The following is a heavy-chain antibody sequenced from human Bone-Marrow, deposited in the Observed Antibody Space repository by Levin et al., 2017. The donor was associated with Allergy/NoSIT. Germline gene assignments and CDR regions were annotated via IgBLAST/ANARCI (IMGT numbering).Heavy chain of an antibody. CDR2: IIPILPIA. D-gene: IGHD1-26*01. CDR3: ARDRDGSGSYSY. J-gene: IGHJ4*02. CDR1: GDTFNRYT. Sequence: AASVKVSCKASGDTFNRYTIAWVRLAPGQGLEWMGRIIPILPIANYGQKFQGRVTISAEKSTSTVYMELRSLRSEDTALYYCARDRDGSGSYSYWGQGTLVTVSS. V-gene: IGHV1-69*04.